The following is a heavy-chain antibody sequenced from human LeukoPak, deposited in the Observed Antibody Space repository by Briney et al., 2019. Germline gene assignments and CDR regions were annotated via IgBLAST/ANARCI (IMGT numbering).Heavy chain of an antibody. D-gene: IGHD1-26*01. CDR1: GGSISSSSYY. J-gene: IGHJ4*02. Sequence: SETLSLTCTVSGGSISSSSYYWGWIRQPPGKGPEWIGSIYYSGSTYYNPSLKSRVTISVDTSKNQFSLKLSSVTAADTAVYYCARLYSGSSLLVHFDYWGQGTLVTVSS. V-gene: IGHV4-39*01. CDR2: IYYSGST. CDR3: ARLYSGSSLLVHFDY.